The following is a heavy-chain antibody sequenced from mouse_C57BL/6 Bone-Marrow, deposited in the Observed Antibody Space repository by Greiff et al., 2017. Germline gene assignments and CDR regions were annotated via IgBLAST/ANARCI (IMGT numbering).Heavy chain of an antibody. J-gene: IGHJ4*01. CDR1: GFTFSDSG. V-gene: IGHV5-17*01. CDR2: ISRGSSTI. D-gene: IGHD2-12*01. Sequence: EVMLVESGGGLVKPGGSLKLSCAASGFTFSDSGMHWVRQAPEKGLEWVAYISRGSSTIYYADTVKGRFTISRDNAKNTLFLQMTSLRSEDTAMYYCARYDWYYAMDYWGQGTSVTVSS. CDR3: ARYDWYYAMDY.